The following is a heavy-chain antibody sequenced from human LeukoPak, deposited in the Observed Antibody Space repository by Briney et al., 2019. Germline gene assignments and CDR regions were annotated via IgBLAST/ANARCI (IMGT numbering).Heavy chain of an antibody. CDR1: GFTFDDYT. Sequence: GGSLRPSCAASGFTFDDYTMHWVRQAPGKGLEWVSLISWDGGSTYYADSVKGRFTISRDNSNNSLYLQMNSLRTEDTALYYCAKDASYYGRYYYYMDVWGKGTTVTVSS. J-gene: IGHJ6*03. CDR3: AKDASYYGRYYYYMDV. CDR2: ISWDGGST. D-gene: IGHD3-10*01. V-gene: IGHV3-43*01.